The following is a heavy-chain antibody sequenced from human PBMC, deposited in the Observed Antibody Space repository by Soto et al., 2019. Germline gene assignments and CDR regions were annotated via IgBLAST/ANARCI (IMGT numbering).Heavy chain of an antibody. V-gene: IGHV4-39*01. J-gene: IGHJ6*02. D-gene: IGHD2-15*01. CDR1: GGSISSSSYY. CDR3: ARRLYCSGGSCYPDYYYYYGMDV. Sequence: PSETLSLTCTVSGGSISSSSYYWGWIRQPPGKGLEWIGSIYYSGSTYYNPSLKSRVTISVDTSKNQFSLKLSSVTAADTAVYYCARRLYCSGGSCYPDYYYYYGMDVWGQGTTVTSP. CDR2: IYYSGST.